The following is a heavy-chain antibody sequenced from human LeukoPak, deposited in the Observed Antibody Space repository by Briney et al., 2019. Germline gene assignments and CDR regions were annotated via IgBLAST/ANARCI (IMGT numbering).Heavy chain of an antibody. CDR3: AHTGSPHGDDWFDP. CDR1: GFSLNTGDAG. D-gene: IGHD7-27*01. Sequence: SGPTLVKPTQTLTLTCTFSGFSLNTGDAGEGWIRQPPGKALEWLALISRDDDQRYSPSLKNRLTITKDTSKTQVVLTMTNMDPVDTATYYCAHTGSPHGDDWFDPWGQGTLVTVSS. CDR2: ISRDDDQ. J-gene: IGHJ5*02. V-gene: IGHV2-5*02.